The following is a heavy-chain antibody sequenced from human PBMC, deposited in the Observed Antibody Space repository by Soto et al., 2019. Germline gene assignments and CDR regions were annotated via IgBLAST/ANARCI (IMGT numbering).Heavy chain of an antibody. Sequence: SETLSLTCTLSGASVSISRYYGAWIRQPPGKGLEWIGGIYYSGSTYYNPSLKSRVTISVDTSKNQFSLKLSSVTAAATAVYYCARGDLRVAIRCWFDTWGQAILVTVSS. CDR2: IYYSGST. D-gene: IGHD5-12*01. CDR1: GASVSISRYY. V-gene: IGHV4-39*01. CDR3: ARGDLRVAIRCWFDT. J-gene: IGHJ5*02.